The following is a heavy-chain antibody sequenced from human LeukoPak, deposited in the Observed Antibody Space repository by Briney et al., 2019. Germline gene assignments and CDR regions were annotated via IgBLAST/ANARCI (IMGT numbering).Heavy chain of an antibody. Sequence: PGGSLRLSCEASGFRFRIYGMHWVRQAPGKGLESMATIWYDGSNKYYADSVKGRFTISRDNSNNTLYLQMNSLRAEDTAVYFCTRKSEYDILTGYSKGAFDIWGQGTMVTVSS. J-gene: IGHJ3*02. V-gene: IGHV3-33*01. D-gene: IGHD3-9*01. CDR2: IWYDGSNK. CDR3: TRKSEYDILTGYSKGAFDI. CDR1: GFRFRIYG.